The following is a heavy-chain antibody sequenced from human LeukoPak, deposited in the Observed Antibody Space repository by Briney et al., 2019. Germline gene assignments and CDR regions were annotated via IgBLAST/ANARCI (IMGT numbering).Heavy chain of an antibody. V-gene: IGHV3-23*01. CDR3: AKGVDWGVIRGADFDY. D-gene: IGHD3-10*01. Sequence: PGGSLRLSCAASGFTFSSYAMSWVRQAPGKGLEWVSAISGSGGSTYYADSVKGRFTISRDNSKNTLYLQMNSLRAEDTAVYYCAKGVDWGVIRGADFDYWGQGTLVTVSS. CDR2: ISGSGGST. CDR1: GFTFSSYA. J-gene: IGHJ4*02.